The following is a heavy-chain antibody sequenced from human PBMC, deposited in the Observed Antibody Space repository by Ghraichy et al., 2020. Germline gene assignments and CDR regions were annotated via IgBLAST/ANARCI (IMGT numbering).Heavy chain of an antibody. CDR1: GGTFSSYA. V-gene: IGHV1-69*13. J-gene: IGHJ6*02. Sequence: VKVSCKASGGTFSSYAISWVRQAPGQGLEWMGRITPIFGTANYAQKFQGRVTITADESTRTAYMELSSLRSEDTAVYYCARLVVVDVTYYYYGMDVWGQGTTVTVSS. CDR3: ARLVVVDVTYYYYGMDV. D-gene: IGHD2-15*01. CDR2: ITPIFGTA.